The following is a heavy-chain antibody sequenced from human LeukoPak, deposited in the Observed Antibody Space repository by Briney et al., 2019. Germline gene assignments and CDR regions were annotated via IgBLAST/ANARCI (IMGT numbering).Heavy chain of an antibody. V-gene: IGHV3-23*01. D-gene: IGHD6-13*01. CDR2: ISGSGGST. CDR3: AKKLAYSSSWYPHDAFDI. CDR1: GFTFSSYA. J-gene: IGHJ3*02. Sequence: HPGGSLRLSCAASGFTFSSYAMSWVRQAPGKGLEWVSAISGSGGSTYYADSVKGRFTISRDNFKNTLYLQMNSLRAEDTAVYYCAKKLAYSSSWYPHDAFDIWGQGTMVTVSS.